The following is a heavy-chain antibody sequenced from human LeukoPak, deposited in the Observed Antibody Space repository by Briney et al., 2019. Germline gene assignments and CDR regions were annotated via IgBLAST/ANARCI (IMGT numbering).Heavy chain of an antibody. Sequence: GGSLRLSCAASGFTFSSYGMHWVRQAPGKGLEWVAVIWYDGSNKYYADSVKGRSTISRDNSKKTLYLQMNSLRAEDTAVYYCARDHYDILTDGPFDYWGEGTLVTVYS. CDR2: IWYDGSNK. CDR1: GFTFSSYG. CDR3: ARDHYDILTDGPFDY. D-gene: IGHD3-9*01. J-gene: IGHJ4*02. V-gene: IGHV3-33*01.